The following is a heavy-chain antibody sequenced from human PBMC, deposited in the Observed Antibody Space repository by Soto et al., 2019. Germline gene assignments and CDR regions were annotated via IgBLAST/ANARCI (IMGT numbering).Heavy chain of an antibody. CDR2: ISWNRGDI. CDR1: GFSFDDYG. D-gene: IGHD2-2*03. J-gene: IGHJ4*02. V-gene: IGHV3-9*01. Sequence: EVQLVESGGGSVQPGRSLRLSCAASGFSFDDYGMHWVRQGPGKGLEWVSGISWNRGDIYYADSVKGRFTISRDNAKRTLYLQMNSLSTEDTALSYFAKDNALDRDAPFQYWGQGILVTVSS. CDR3: AKDNALDRDAPFQY.